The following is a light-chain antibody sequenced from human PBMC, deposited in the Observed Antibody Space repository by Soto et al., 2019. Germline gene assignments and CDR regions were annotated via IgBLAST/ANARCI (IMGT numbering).Light chain of an antibody. J-gene: IGKJ1*01. CDR1: QDIRSY. CDR3: QHYNSYSEA. V-gene: IGKV1-9*01. Sequence: DIQLTQSPSFLSASVGDRVTITCRASQDIRSYLAWYQQKPGKAPNLLIYLASTLQSGVPSRFSGSGSGTEFTLTISSLQPDDFATYYCQHYNSYSEAFGQGTKVDIK. CDR2: LAS.